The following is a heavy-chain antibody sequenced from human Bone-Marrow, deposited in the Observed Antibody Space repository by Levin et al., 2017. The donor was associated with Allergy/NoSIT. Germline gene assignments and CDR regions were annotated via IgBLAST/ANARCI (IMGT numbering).Heavy chain of an antibody. D-gene: IGHD2-2*01. Sequence: PGGSLRLSCAASGFTFSSYAMSWVRQAPGKGLEWVSSISGSGGSTYYADSVKGRFTISRDNSKNTLYLQMNSLRAEDTAVYYCAKGAYCSSTSCYPLMNAFDIWGQGTMVTVAS. CDR3: AKGAYCSSTSCYPLMNAFDI. V-gene: IGHV3-23*01. CDR1: GFTFSSYA. J-gene: IGHJ3*02. CDR2: ISGSGGST.